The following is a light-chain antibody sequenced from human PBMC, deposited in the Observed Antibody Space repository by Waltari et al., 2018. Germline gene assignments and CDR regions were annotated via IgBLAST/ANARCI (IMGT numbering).Light chain of an antibody. J-gene: IGKJ4*01. CDR1: QSINSY. Sequence: EIVLTQSPATLSLSPGERATLSCRARQSINSYLACYPQKPGQAPRLLIYDASNRATGIPARFSGSGAGTEFTLTISSLGPEDFAVYYCQRRRDWPLSFGGGTKVEIK. CDR2: DAS. V-gene: IGKV3-11*01. CDR3: QRRRDWPLS.